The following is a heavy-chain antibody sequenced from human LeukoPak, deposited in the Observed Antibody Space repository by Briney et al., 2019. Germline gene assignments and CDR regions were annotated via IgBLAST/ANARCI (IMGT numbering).Heavy chain of an antibody. CDR2: ISSGGNTI. J-gene: IGHJ3*02. CDR1: GFTFSSYE. D-gene: IGHD2-15*01. CDR3: ARDPRPAYCSGGSCYSGAFDI. V-gene: IGHV3-48*03. Sequence: TGGSLRLSCAASGFTFSSYEMNWVRQAPGKGLEWVSYISSGGNTIYYADSVKGRFTISRDNAKNSLYLQMNSLRAEDTAVYYCARDPRPAYCSGGSCYSGAFDIWGQGTMVTVSS.